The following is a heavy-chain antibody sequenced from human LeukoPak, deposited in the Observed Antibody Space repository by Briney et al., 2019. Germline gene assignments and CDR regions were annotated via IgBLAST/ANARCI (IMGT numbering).Heavy chain of an antibody. CDR3: AFASYCSDISCYRLYLQH. D-gene: IGHD2-2*01. CDR1: GFTFSRYN. V-gene: IGHV3-48*04. J-gene: IGHJ1*01. CDR2: ISSSSSTI. Sequence: GGSLRLSCAAAGFTFSRYNMNWVRQAPGKGLEWASYISSSSSTIYYADSVKGRFTISRDNAKNSLYLQMNSLGAEDTAVYYCAFASYCSDISCYRLYLQHWGQGTLVTVSS.